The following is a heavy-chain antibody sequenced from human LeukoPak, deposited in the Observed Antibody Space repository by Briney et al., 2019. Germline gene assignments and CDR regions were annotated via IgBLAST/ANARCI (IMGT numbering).Heavy chain of an antibody. CDR3: ASSGIRYDFWSGYYGSFDY. V-gene: IGHV4-4*07. CDR2: IYTSGST. D-gene: IGHD3-3*01. J-gene: IGHJ4*02. CDR1: GGSISSYY. Sequence: SETLSLTCTVPGGSISSYYWSWIRQPAGKGLEWIGRIYTSGSTNYNPSLKSRVTMSVDTSKNQFSLKLSSVTAADTAVYYCASSGIRYDFWSGYYGSFDYWGQGTLVTVSS.